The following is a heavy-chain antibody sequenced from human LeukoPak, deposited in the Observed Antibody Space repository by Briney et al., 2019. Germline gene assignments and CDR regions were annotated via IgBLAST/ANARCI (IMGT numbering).Heavy chain of an antibody. CDR2: MNHSGNT. J-gene: IGHJ6*03. Sequence: KPSETLSLTCAVYGGSFSDYYWSWIRQPPGKGLEWIGEMNHSGNTNYNPSLKSRVTISVDTSQNQFSLKLYSVTAADTAMYYCARVDRSSGYHLYYYFMDVWGKGTTVTVSS. D-gene: IGHD6-19*01. CDR1: GGSFSDYY. CDR3: ARVDRSSGYHLYYYFMDV. V-gene: IGHV4-34*01.